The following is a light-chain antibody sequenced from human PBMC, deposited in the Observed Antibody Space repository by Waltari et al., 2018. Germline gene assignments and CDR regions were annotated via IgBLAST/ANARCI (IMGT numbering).Light chain of an antibody. V-gene: IGKV1-33*01. CDR1: QDIRNY. CDR3: QQYDSLPLT. J-gene: IGKJ4*01. Sequence: DIQMTQYPSSLSASVGDRVNITCQASQDIRNYVNWYRQKPGDAPKLLIYDASNLETGVPSRFSGGGSGTHFAFTISSLQPEDIATYFCQQYDSLPLTFGGGTKVEIK. CDR2: DAS.